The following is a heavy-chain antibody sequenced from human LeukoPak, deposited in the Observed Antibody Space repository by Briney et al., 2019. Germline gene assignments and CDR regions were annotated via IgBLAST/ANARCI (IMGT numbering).Heavy chain of an antibody. V-gene: IGHV1-2*04. CDR3: AREVTMIVVADSLYYFGY. D-gene: IGHD3-22*01. J-gene: IGHJ4*02. CDR2: INPNSGGT. CDR1: GYTFTGYY. Sequence: GASVKVSCKASGYTFTGYYMHWVRQAPGQGLEWMGWINPNSGGTNYAQKFQGWVTMTRDTSISTAYMELSRLRSDDTAVYYCAREVTMIVVADSLYYFGYWGQGTLVTVSS.